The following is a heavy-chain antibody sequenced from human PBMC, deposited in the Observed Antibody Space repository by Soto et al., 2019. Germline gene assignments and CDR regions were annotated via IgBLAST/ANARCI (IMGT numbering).Heavy chain of an antibody. J-gene: IGHJ6*02. CDR1: GYTFTGYY. Sequence: GASVKVSCKASGYTFTGYYMHWVRQAPGQGLEWMGWINPNSGGTNYAQKFQGRVTMTRDTSISTAYMELSRLRSDDTAVYYCARWMEDYVYYYGMDVWGQGTTVTVSS. V-gene: IGHV1-2*02. CDR2: INPNSGGT. CDR3: ARWMEDYVYYYGMDV. D-gene: IGHD4-17*01.